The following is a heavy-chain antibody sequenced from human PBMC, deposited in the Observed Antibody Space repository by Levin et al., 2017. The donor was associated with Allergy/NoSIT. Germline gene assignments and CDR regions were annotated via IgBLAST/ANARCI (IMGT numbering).Heavy chain of an antibody. V-gene: IGHV3-23*01. D-gene: IGHD3-10*01. Sequence: GESLKISCAASGFTFSSYAMSWVRQAPGKGLEWVSAISGSGGSTYYADSVKGRFTISRDNSKNTLYLQMNSLRAEDTAVYYCAKRETYYDGFDIWGQGTMVTVSS. CDR3: AKRETYYDGFDI. CDR2: ISGSGGST. CDR1: GFTFSSYA. J-gene: IGHJ3*02.